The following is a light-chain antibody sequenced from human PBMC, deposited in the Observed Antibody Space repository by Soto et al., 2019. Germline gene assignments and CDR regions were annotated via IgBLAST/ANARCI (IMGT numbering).Light chain of an antibody. J-gene: IGKJ3*01. CDR1: QGISSY. Sequence: DIQLTQSPSFLSASVGDRVTITCRASQGISSYLAWYQQKPGKAPKLLIYAASTLQSGVPSRFSGDGSGTEFTLTISSLQPEDFATYYCQKLNSFEVTFGPGTKVDI. CDR2: AAS. V-gene: IGKV1-9*01. CDR3: QKLNSFEVT.